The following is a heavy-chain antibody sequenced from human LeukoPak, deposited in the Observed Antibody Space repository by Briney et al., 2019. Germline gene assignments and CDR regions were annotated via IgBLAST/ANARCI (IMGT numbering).Heavy chain of an antibody. J-gene: IGHJ4*02. Sequence: PSETLSLTCTVSGGSISSYYWGWIRQPAGKELEWIGEINHSGSTNYNPSLKSRVTISVDTSKNQFSLKLSSVTAADTAVYYCARESAAGRMRPIDYWGQGTLVTVSS. D-gene: IGHD6-13*01. CDR3: ARESAAGRMRPIDY. CDR1: GGSISSYY. V-gene: IGHV4-34*01. CDR2: INHSGST.